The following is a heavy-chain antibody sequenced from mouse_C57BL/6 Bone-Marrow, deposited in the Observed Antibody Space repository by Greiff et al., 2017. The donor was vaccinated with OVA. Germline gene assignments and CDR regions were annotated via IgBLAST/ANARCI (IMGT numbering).Heavy chain of an antibody. Sequence: VQLQQSGAELARPGASVKMSCKASGYTFTSYTIHWVKQRPGQGLEWIGYIDPTNDYTNYNQKFKGKATLTADKSSSTAYMQLSSLTSEDSAVYYFTRGYHFDYWGQGTPLPVSS. CDR1: GYTFTSYT. CDR2: IDPTNDYT. CDR3: TRGYHFDY. V-gene: IGHV1-4*01. D-gene: IGHD5-1-1*01. J-gene: IGHJ2*01.